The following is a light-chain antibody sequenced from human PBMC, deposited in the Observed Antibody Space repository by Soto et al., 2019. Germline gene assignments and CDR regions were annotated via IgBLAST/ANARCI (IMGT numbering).Light chain of an antibody. CDR2: YDT. J-gene: IGLJ1*01. V-gene: IGLV3-21*04. CDR1: NIGSKS. Sequence: SYELTQPPSVSVAPGETARITCEGNNIGSKSVHWYQQKPGQAPVLVIYYDTHRHSGIPARFSGSNSGSTATLTITRVEAGDEADYYCQVWDTDSDHQVFGTGIKLTVL. CDR3: QVWDTDSDHQV.